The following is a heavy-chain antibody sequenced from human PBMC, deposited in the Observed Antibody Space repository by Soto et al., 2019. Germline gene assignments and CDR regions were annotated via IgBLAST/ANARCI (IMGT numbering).Heavy chain of an antibody. Sequence: GGSLRLSCAASGFTFSSYGMHWVRQAPGKGLEWVAVISYDGSNKYYADSVKGRFTISRDNSKNTLYLQMNSLRAEDTAVYYCAKDRSLTTVTTSVIRFDPWGQGTLVTVSS. CDR1: GFTFSSYG. V-gene: IGHV3-30*18. CDR3: AKDRSLTTVTTSVIRFDP. CDR2: ISYDGSNK. J-gene: IGHJ5*02. D-gene: IGHD4-17*01.